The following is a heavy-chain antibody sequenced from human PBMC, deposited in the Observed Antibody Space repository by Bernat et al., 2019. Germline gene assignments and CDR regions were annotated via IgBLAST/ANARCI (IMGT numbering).Heavy chain of an antibody. V-gene: IGHV1-69*12. D-gene: IGHD6-19*01. CDR1: GGTFSSYA. CDR2: IIPIFGTA. Sequence: QVQLVQSGAEVKNPGSSVKVSCKASGGTFSSYAISWVRQAPGQGLEWMGGIIPIFGTANYAQKFQGRVTITADESTSTAYMELSSLRSEDTAVYYCAREKENSGWYWGNWFDTWGQGTLVTVSS. J-gene: IGHJ5*02. CDR3: AREKENSGWYWGNWFDT.